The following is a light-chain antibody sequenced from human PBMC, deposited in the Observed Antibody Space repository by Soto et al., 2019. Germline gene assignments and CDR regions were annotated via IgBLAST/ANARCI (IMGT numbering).Light chain of an antibody. CDR1: SSDVGSFDS. CDR2: DVS. CDR3: SSFTTSSTLV. J-gene: IGLJ1*01. V-gene: IGLV2-14*01. Sequence: QSVLTQPASVSGSPGQPITTSCTGTSSDVGSFDSVAWYQHNPGEAPKLMIYDVSNRPSGVSSRFSGSKSGNTASLSISGLQTEDEANYYCSSFTTSSTLVFGTGTKVTVL.